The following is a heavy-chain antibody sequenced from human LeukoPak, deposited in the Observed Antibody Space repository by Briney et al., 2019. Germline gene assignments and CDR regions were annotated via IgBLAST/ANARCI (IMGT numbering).Heavy chain of an antibody. CDR3: AKDPYNTAVANTNGWFDP. D-gene: IGHD6-19*01. J-gene: IGHJ5*02. V-gene: IGHV3-23*01. CDR1: GFTFSSYA. Sequence: PGGSLRLSSAASGFTFSSYAMSWVRRAPGKGLEWVSSISGSGGNTYYAQSVKGRFTISRDNSENTLYLQMDTLRADDTALYFCAKDPYNTAVANTNGWFDPWGQGTLVTVSS. CDR2: ISGSGGNT.